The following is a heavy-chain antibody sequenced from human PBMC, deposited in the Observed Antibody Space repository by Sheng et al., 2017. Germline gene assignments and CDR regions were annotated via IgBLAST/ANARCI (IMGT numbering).Heavy chain of an antibody. D-gene: IGHD5-18*01. CDR1: GYTFTGYY. Sequence: QVQLVQSGAEVKKPGASVKVSCEASGYTFTGYYMNWLRQAPGQGLEWMGRINPHTGDTHYAQKFHDRVTLTRDTSIRTAYMELSGLKSDDTAVYYCARTHVGYGDNSVYWGQGTLVTVAS. CDR3: ARTHVGYGDNSVY. J-gene: IGHJ4*02. CDR2: INPHTGDT. V-gene: IGHV1-2*06.